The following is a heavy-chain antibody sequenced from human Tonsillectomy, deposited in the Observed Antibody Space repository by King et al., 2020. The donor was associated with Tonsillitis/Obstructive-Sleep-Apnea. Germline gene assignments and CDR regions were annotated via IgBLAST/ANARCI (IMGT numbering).Heavy chain of an antibody. D-gene: IGHD3-3*01. CDR2: ISSSSSYI. CDR3: ARDRITIFGVVTFDY. CDR1: GFTFSSYS. V-gene: IGHV3-21*01. J-gene: IGHJ4*02. Sequence: VQLVESGGGLVKPGGSLRLSCAASGFTFSSYSMNWVRQAPGKGLEWVSSISSSSSYIYYADSVKGLFTISSDNAKNSLYLQMNSLRAEDTAVYYCARDRITIFGVVTFDYWGQGTLVTVSS.